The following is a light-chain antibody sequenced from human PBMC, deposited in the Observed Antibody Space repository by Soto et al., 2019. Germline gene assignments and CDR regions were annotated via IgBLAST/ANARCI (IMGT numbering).Light chain of an antibody. CDR1: SSNIGSNY. Sequence: QSVLTQPPSVSGTPGQRGTISCSGSSSNIGSNYVYWYQQLPGTAPKLLIYKNNRRPSGVPDRFSGSKSGTSASLATSGLRSEDEADYYCAAWDDSLSGLYVFGTGTKVTVL. CDR3: AAWDDSLSGLYV. CDR2: KNN. J-gene: IGLJ1*01. V-gene: IGLV1-47*01.